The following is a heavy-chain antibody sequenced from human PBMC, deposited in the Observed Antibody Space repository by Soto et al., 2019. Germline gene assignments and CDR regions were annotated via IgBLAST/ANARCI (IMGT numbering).Heavy chain of an antibody. J-gene: IGHJ4*02. CDR1: GGTFSSYA. D-gene: IGHD3-22*01. CDR2: IIPIFGTA. V-gene: IGHV1-69*13. Sequence: QVHPVQSGAEVKKPGASVKVSCKASGGTFSSYAISWVRQAPGQGLEWMGGIIPIFGTANYAQKFQGRVTITADESTSTAYMELSSLRSEDTAVYYCASVVSSGYDFDYWGQGTLVTVSS. CDR3: ASVVSSGYDFDY.